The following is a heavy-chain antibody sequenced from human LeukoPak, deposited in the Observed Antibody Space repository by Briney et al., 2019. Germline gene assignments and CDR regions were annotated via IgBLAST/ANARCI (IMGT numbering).Heavy chain of an antibody. CDR1: GFTLSSYS. CDR3: ARDRGYDFWSGYYHAFDI. CDR2: ISSSSSTI. J-gene: IGHJ3*02. V-gene: IGHV3-48*01. D-gene: IGHD3-3*01. Sequence: PGGSLRLSCAASGFTLSSYSMNWVRQAPGKGLEWVSYISSSSSTIYYADSVKGRFTISRDNAKNSLYLQMNSLRAEDTAVYYCARDRGYDFWSGYYHAFDIWGQGTMVTVSS.